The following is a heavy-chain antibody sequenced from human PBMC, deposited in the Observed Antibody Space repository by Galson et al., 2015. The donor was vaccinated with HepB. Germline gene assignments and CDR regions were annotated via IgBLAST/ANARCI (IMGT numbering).Heavy chain of an antibody. Sequence: SLRLSCAASGFTFSSYSMNWVRQAPGKGLEWVSYISSSSSTIYYAGSVKGRFTISRDNAKNSLYLQMNSLRAEDTAVYYCARAMNDYGDYVSGAFDIWGQGTMVTVSS. D-gene: IGHD4-17*01. J-gene: IGHJ3*02. CDR3: ARAMNDYGDYVSGAFDI. CDR1: GFTFSSYS. CDR2: ISSSSSTI. V-gene: IGHV3-48*04.